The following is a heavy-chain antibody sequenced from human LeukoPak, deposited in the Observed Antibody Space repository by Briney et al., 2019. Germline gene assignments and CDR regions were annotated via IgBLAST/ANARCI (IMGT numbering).Heavy chain of an antibody. CDR2: IYYSGST. CDR3: ARAHPSRKKNYYYYYYMDV. J-gene: IGHJ6*03. CDR1: GGSISSSSYY. Sequence: SETLSLTCTVSGGSISSSSYYWGWIRQPPGKGLEWIGSIYYSGSTYYNPSLKSRVTISVDTSKNQFSLKLSSVTAADTAVYYCARAHPSRKKNYYYYYYMDVWGKGTTVTVSS. V-gene: IGHV4-39*07.